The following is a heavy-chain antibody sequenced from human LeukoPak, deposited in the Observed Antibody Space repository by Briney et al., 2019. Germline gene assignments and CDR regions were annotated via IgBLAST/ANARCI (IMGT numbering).Heavy chain of an antibody. CDR2: INHSGST. V-gene: IGHV4-34*01. D-gene: IGHD3-10*01. CDR3: ARFGKITMVRGVTSRYFDL. Sequence: SETLSLTCAVYGGSLSGYYWSWIRQPPGKGLEWIGEINHSGSTNYNPSLKSRVTISVDTSKNQFSLKLSSVTAADTAVYYCARFGKITMVRGVTSRYFDLWGRGTLVTVSS. CDR1: GGSLSGYY. J-gene: IGHJ2*01.